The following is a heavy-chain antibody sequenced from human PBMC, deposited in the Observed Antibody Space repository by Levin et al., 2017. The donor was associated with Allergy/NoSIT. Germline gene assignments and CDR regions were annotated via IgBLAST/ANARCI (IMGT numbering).Heavy chain of an antibody. CDR2: ISDDGSSE. Sequence: PGGSLRLSCAASGFTFSNYAMHWVRQAPGKGLEWVGVISDDGSSEFYIDSVKGRFTISRDNSKNRLYLQMDSLRAEDTALYYCVRESAEEGTWSQGTLVIVSS. V-gene: IGHV3-30-3*01. D-gene: IGHD1-1*01. CDR3: VRESAEEGT. CDR1: GFTFSNYA. J-gene: IGHJ4*02.